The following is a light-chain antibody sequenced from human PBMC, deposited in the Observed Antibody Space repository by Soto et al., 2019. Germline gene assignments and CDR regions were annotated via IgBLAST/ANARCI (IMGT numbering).Light chain of an antibody. CDR2: DAS. CDR1: QSIGSS. Sequence: DIQMTQSPSTLSASAGDRVAITCRASQSIGSSLAWYQQKPDQAPKLLIYDASSLESGVTLRFGGSGSGTDFTIIIISLQPDAFAYYYCQHCSTPLTFGGGTKVEIK. V-gene: IGKV1-5*01. J-gene: IGKJ4*01. CDR3: QHCSTPLT.